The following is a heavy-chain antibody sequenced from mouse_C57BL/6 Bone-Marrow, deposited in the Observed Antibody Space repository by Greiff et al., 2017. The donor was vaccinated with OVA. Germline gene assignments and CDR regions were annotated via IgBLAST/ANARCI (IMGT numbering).Heavy chain of an antibody. J-gene: IGHJ3*01. CDR2: ISNGGGST. Sequence: EVKLQESGGGLVQPGGSLKLSCAASGFTFSDYYMYWVRQTPEKRLEWVAYISNGGGSTYYTDTVKGRFTITRDKSYNTLYLQMSRLKSEDTAMYYCARDVWFAYWGQGTLVTVSA. CDR1: GFTFSDYY. CDR3: ARDVWFAY. V-gene: IGHV5-12*01.